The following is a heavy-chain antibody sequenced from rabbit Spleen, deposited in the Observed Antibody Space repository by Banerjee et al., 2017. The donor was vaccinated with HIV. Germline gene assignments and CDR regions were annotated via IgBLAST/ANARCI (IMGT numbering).Heavy chain of an antibody. CDR2: IDVVRSGST. D-gene: IGHD4-2*01. V-gene: IGHV1S40*01. CDR3: ARDVAGREDFNL. CDR1: GLDFSSNYW. Sequence: QSLEESGGDLVKPGASLTLTCTASGLDFSSNYWICWVRQAPGKGLEWIACIDVVRSGSTYYASWAKGRFTISRTSSTTVALQMTSLTAADTATYFCARDVAGREDFNLWGPGTLVTVS. J-gene: IGHJ4*01.